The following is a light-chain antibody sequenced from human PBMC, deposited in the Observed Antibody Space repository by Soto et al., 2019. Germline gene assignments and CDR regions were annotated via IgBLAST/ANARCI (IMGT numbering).Light chain of an antibody. CDR1: SSNIGEGYD. V-gene: IGLV1-40*01. Sequence: QAVVTQPPSVSGAPGQRATISCTGSSSNIGEGYDVHWYQQLPGTAPKLLIYGNTTRPPGVPDRFSGSKSGTSASLAITGLQAEDEAAYYCQSYDSSPRGYVVFGGGTKLTVL. J-gene: IGLJ2*01. CDR2: GNT. CDR3: QSYDSSPRGYVV.